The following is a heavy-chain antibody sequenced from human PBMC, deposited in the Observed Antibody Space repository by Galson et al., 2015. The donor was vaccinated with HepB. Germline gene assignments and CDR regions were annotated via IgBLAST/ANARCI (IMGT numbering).Heavy chain of an antibody. Sequence: SVKVSCKASGCTFSSYAISWVRQAPGQGLEWMGGIIPIFGTANYAQKFQGRVMITADENTSTAYMVLSSRRSEDTAVYYCAGAGRWLQLGYWGQGTLVTVSS. CDR1: GCTFSSYA. V-gene: IGHV1-69*13. J-gene: IGHJ4*02. D-gene: IGHD5-24*01. CDR2: IIPIFGTA. CDR3: AGAGRWLQLGY.